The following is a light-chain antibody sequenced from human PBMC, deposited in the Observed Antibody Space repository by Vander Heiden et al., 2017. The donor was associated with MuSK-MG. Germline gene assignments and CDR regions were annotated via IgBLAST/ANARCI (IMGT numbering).Light chain of an antibody. Sequence: QSALTQPASVSGSPGPSITISCPGTRSDVGAYTYVSWYQQHPGKAPKLIIFVVNNRPAGVAVRFSGSKSGNTASLTISGRQAEDEADYYCSSFTSSSDLVFGGGTTVTVL. CDR3: SSFTSSSDLV. V-gene: IGLV2-14*01. CDR1: RSDVGAYTY. CDR2: VVN. J-gene: IGLJ2*01.